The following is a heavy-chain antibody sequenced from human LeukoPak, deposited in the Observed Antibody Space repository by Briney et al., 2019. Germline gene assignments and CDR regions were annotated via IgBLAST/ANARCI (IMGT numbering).Heavy chain of an antibody. Sequence: PSETLSLTCTVSGASITTYYWGWIRQPPGKGLEWIGSIYHSGSTYYNPSLKSRVTISVDTSKNQFSLKLSSVTAADTAVYYCARVPLGADAFDIWGQGTMVTVSS. CDR1: GASITTYY. CDR2: IYHSGST. V-gene: IGHV4-38-2*02. D-gene: IGHD1-26*01. J-gene: IGHJ3*02. CDR3: ARVPLGADAFDI.